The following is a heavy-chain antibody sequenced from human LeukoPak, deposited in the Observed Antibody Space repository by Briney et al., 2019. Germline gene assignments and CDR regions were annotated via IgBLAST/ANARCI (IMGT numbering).Heavy chain of an antibody. V-gene: IGHV1-2*02. CDR2: INPNSGGT. Sequence: GSVKVSCKASGYTFTGYYMHWVRQAPGQGLEWMGWINPNSGGTNYAQKFQGRVTMTRDTSISTAYMELSRLRSDDTAVYYCARDQTPDTAMVYVYWGQGTLVTVSS. CDR1: GYTFTGYY. J-gene: IGHJ4*02. CDR3: ARDQTPDTAMVYVY. D-gene: IGHD5-18*01.